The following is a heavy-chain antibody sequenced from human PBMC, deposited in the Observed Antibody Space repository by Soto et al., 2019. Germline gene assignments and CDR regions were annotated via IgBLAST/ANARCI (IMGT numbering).Heavy chain of an antibody. CDR1: GGTFSSYT. CDR3: AESSIAARGDYYYYMEV. CDR2: IIPILGIA. Sequence: GASVKVSCKASGGTFSSYTISWVRQAPGQGLEWMGRIIPILGIANYAQKFQGRVTITADKSTSTAYMELSSLRSEDTAVYYCAESSIAARGDYYYYMEVWGKGTTVTVSS. V-gene: IGHV1-69*02. J-gene: IGHJ6*03. D-gene: IGHD6-6*01.